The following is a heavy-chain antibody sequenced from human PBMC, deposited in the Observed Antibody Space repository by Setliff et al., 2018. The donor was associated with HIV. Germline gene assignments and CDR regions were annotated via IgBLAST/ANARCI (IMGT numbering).Heavy chain of an antibody. J-gene: IGHJ6*02. CDR2: IYFTGSA. CDR3: AREDYYYYGMDV. V-gene: IGHV4-39*02. CDR1: GGSLSRTSYY. Sequence: PSETLSLTCTVSGGSLSRTSYYWGWIRQPPGKGLEWLGTIYFTGSAYYNPSLKSRVTISVDTSKNQFSLKLSSVTAADTAVYYCAREDYYYYGMDVWGQGTTVTVSS.